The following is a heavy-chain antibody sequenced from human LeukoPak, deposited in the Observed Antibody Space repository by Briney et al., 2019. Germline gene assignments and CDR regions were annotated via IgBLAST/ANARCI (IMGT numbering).Heavy chain of an antibody. J-gene: IGHJ6*02. CDR3: ARGPRPLYYYYYSMDV. V-gene: IGHV4-34*01. CDR1: GGSFSGYY. Sequence: SETLSLTCAVYGGSFSGYYWSWIRQPPGKGLEWIGEINHSGSTNYNPSLKSRVTISVGTSKNQFSLKLSSVTAADTAVYYCARGPRPLYYYYYSMDVWGQGTTVTVSS. CDR2: INHSGST.